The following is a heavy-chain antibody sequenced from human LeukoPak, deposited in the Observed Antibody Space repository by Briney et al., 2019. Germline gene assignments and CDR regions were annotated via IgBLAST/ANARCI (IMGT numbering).Heavy chain of an antibody. J-gene: IGHJ3*02. CDR3: ARDRGYGNYVGAFDI. D-gene: IGHD4-11*01. CDR1: GFTFSSYS. Sequence: GGSLRLSCAASGFTFSSYSMNWVRQAPGKGLEWVSHISSSSSTIYYADSVKGRFTISRDNAKNSLYLQMNSLRDEDTAVYYCARDRGYGNYVGAFDIWGQGTMVTVSS. CDR2: ISSSSSTI. V-gene: IGHV3-48*02.